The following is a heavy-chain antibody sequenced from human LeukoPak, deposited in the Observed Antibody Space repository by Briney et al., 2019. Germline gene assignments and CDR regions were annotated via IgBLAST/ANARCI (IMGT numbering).Heavy chain of an antibody. Sequence: GGSLRLSCAASGFTFSSYSMNWVRQAPGKGLEWVSSICSSSSYIYYADSVKGRFTISRDNAKNSLYLQMNSLRAEDTAVYYCARALLPQKDIVVGPAAVDPWGQGTLVTVSS. D-gene: IGHD2-2*01. CDR2: ICSSSSYI. CDR3: ARALLPQKDIVVGPAAVDP. V-gene: IGHV3-21*01. J-gene: IGHJ5*02. CDR1: GFTFSSYS.